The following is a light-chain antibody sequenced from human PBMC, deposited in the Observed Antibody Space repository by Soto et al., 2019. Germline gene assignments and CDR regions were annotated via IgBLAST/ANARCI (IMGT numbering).Light chain of an antibody. Sequence: EIVLTQSPATLSLSPGERATLSCRASQSVSSYLAWYQQKTGQAPRLLIYDASNRATGIPARFSGSGPGTDFTLTISSLEPEDFAVYDCQQRSNWPPLTFGGGTKVEIK. J-gene: IGKJ4*01. CDR1: QSVSSY. CDR3: QQRSNWPPLT. V-gene: IGKV3-11*01. CDR2: DAS.